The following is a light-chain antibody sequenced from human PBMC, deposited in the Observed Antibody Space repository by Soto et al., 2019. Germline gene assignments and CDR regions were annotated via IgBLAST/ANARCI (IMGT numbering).Light chain of an antibody. Sequence: AILMTQSPSSLSASAGDRVTITCRASQGISSYLAWYQQKPGKAPKLLIYAASTLQSGVPSRLSGSGSGTDFTLTISCLQSEDFATYYCQQDYSYPKTFGQGTKVDI. CDR3: QQDYSYPKT. CDR2: AAS. V-gene: IGKV1-8*01. CDR1: QGISSY. J-gene: IGKJ1*01.